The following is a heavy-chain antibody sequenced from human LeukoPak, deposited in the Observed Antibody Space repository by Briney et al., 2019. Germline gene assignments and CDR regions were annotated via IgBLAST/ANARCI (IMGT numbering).Heavy chain of an antibody. CDR1: GGSFSGYY. V-gene: IGHV4-34*01. J-gene: IGHJ6*02. CDR3: ARGRGSSSWYGYYYYYGMDV. D-gene: IGHD6-13*01. Sequence: SETLSLTCGVYGGSFSGYYWSWIRQPPGKGLEWIGEINHSGSTNYNPSLKSRVTISVDTSKNQFSLKLSSVTAADTAVYYCARGRGSSSWYGYYYYYGMDVWGQGTTVTVSS. CDR2: INHSGST.